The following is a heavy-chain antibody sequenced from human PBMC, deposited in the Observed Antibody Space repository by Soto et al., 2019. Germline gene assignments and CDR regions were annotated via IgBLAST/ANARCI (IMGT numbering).Heavy chain of an antibody. CDR2: IYHSGST. V-gene: IGHV4-38-2*01. CDR1: GYSISSGYY. CDR3: ARRKGGRLGELLEFDY. D-gene: IGHD3-16*01. J-gene: IGHJ4*02. Sequence: PSETLSLTCAVSGYSISSGYYWGWIRQPPGKGLEWIGSIYHSGSTYYNPSLKSRVTISVDTSKNQFSLKLSSVTAADTAVYYCARRKGGRLGELLEFDYWGQGTLVTVSS.